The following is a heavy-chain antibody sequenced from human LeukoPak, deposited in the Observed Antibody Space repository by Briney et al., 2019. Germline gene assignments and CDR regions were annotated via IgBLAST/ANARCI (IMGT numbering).Heavy chain of an antibody. Sequence: SQTLSLTCTVSGGSISSGGYYWSWIRQPPGKGLEWIGYIYHSGSSYYNPSLRSRVTISVDTSKNHFSLKLSSVTAADTAVYYCARNRDGYNSFDYWGQGTLVTVSS. CDR3: ARNRDGYNSFDY. CDR1: GGSISSGGYY. D-gene: IGHD5-24*01. CDR2: IYHSGSS. J-gene: IGHJ4*02. V-gene: IGHV4-30-2*05.